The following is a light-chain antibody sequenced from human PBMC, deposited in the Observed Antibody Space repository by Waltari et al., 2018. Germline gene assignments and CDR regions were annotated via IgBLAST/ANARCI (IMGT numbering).Light chain of an antibody. CDR1: QDIRSD. CDR3: LQDYNYPYT. J-gene: IGKJ2*01. V-gene: IGKV1-6*01. Sequence: AIQMTQSPSSLSAPVGDRVTMTCRASQDIRSDLGWYQQKPGKAPKLLIYAASTLQSGVPSRFSGSGSGTDFTLTISSLQPEDFATYYCLQDYNYPYTFGQGTKLEIK. CDR2: AAS.